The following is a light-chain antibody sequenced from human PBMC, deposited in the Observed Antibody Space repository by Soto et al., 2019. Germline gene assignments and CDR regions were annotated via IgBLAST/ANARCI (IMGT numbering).Light chain of an antibody. V-gene: IGKV3-20*01. CDR2: GAS. J-gene: IGKJ1*01. Sequence: EIVLTQSPGTLSLSPGERATLSCRASQSISSSYLAWYQQKPGQAPRLLIYGASSRATGIPDRFSGGGSGTDFTLTIDRLEPEDFAMYYCQQYSDSPPTFGQGTKVDIK. CDR3: QQYSDSPPT. CDR1: QSISSSY.